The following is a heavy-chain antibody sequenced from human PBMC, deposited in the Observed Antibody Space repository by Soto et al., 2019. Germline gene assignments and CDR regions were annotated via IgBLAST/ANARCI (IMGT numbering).Heavy chain of an antibody. D-gene: IGHD3-3*01. CDR1: GFTFSSYW. J-gene: IGHJ4*02. CDR2: INSDGSST. Sequence: GGSLRLSCAASGFTFSSYWMHWVRQAPGKGLVWVSRINSDGSSTSYADSVKGRFTISRDNAKNTLYLQMNSLRAEDTAVYYCARDSTYYDFWSGYSDLFDYWGRGTLVTVSS. V-gene: IGHV3-74*01. CDR3: ARDSTYYDFWSGYSDLFDY.